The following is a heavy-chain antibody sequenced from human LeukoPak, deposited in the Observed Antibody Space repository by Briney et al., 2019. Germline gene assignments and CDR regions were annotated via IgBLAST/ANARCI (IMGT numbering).Heavy chain of an antibody. Sequence: SETLSLTCNVSGGSISRSSHYWGWIRQPPGKGLEWIGSIYYSGRPYYNPALKSRLTISVDTSKNQLSLKLTSVTAADTAVYYCARTLVRGIIEFDFWGQGTLVTVSS. J-gene: IGHJ4*02. V-gene: IGHV4-39*01. D-gene: IGHD3-10*01. CDR3: ARTLVRGIIEFDF. CDR2: IYYSGRP. CDR1: GGSISRSSHY.